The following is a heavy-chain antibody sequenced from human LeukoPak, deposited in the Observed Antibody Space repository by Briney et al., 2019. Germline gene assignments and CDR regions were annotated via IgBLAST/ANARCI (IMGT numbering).Heavy chain of an antibody. CDR1: GFTFSSYS. Sequence: PGGSLRLSCAASGFTFSSYSMNWVRQAPGKGLEWVSSISSSSSYIYYADSVKGRFTISRDNAKNSLYLQMNSLRAEDTAVYYCARESRLELGSYFDYWGQGTLVTVSS. CDR2: ISSSSSYI. CDR3: ARESRLELGSYFDY. J-gene: IGHJ4*02. V-gene: IGHV3-21*01. D-gene: IGHD1-7*01.